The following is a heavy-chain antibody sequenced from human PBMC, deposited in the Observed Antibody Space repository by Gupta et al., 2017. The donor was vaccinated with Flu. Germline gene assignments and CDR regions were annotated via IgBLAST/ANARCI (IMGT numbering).Heavy chain of an antibody. CDR1: GGSISSGSYY. CDR3: ARSKPHEERMDV. CDR2: IYTSGST. J-gene: IGHJ6*02. V-gene: IGHV4-61*02. Sequence: QVQLQESGPGLVKPSQTLSLTCTVSGGSISSGSYYWSWIRQPAGKGLEWIGRIYTSGSTNYNPALKSRVTISVDTSKNQFSLKLSSVTAADTAVYYCARSKPHEERMDVWGQGTTVTVSS.